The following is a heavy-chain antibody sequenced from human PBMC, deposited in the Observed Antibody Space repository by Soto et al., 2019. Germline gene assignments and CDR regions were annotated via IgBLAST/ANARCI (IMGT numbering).Heavy chain of an antibody. J-gene: IGHJ4*02. Sequence: LRLSCAASGFTFRNHEMNWVRQAPGKGLEWVSYIGSSGDNIYYADSVKGRFTISRDNAKNSLYLQMNSLRAEDTAVYYCARDMGYCTDNRCYTGTDYWGRGTLVTVSS. CDR3: ARDMGYCTDNRCYTGTDY. CDR1: GFTFRNHE. CDR2: IGSSGDNI. V-gene: IGHV3-48*03. D-gene: IGHD2-8*01.